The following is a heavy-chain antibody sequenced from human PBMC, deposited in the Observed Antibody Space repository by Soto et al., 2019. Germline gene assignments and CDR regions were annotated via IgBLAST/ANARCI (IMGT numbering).Heavy chain of an antibody. Sequence: EVQLVESGGGLVQPGGSLRLSCAASGFTFSSYSMNWVRQAPGKGLQWLSYISSSSSSIYYTDSLKGRFTISRDNAKNALYLQMNRLRAEDTAVYYCASRGDYGDVSFDYWGQGTLVTVSS. CDR1: GFTFSSYS. D-gene: IGHD4-17*01. J-gene: IGHJ4*02. V-gene: IGHV3-48*01. CDR3: ASRGDYGDVSFDY. CDR2: ISSSSSSI.